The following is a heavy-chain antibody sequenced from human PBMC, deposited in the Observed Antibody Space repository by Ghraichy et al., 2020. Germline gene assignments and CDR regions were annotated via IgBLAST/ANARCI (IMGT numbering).Heavy chain of an antibody. CDR1: GGSISSGSYY. J-gene: IGHJ6*02. CDR2: IYTSGST. V-gene: IGHV4-61*02. CDR3: ARDGFHYDILTGYYFPYYYYGMDV. Sequence: TLSLTCTVSGGSISSGSYYWSWIRQPAGKGLEWIGRIYTSGSTNYNPSLKSRVTISVDTSKNQFSLKLSSVTAADTAVYYCARDGFHYDILTGYYFPYYYYGMDVWGQGTTVTVSS. D-gene: IGHD3-9*01.